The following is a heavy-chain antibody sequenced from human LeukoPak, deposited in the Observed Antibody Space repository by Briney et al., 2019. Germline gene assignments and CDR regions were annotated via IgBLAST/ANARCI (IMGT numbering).Heavy chain of an antibody. D-gene: IGHD1-26*01. J-gene: IGHJ4*02. CDR3: AKDLGPYSGSYYALGY. V-gene: IGHV3-30*02. Sequence: YGGSSKYYAASVKGRFTVSRDNSKNTLYLQMNSLRAEDTAVYYCAKDLGPYSGSYYALGYWGQGTLVTVSS. CDR2: YGGSSK.